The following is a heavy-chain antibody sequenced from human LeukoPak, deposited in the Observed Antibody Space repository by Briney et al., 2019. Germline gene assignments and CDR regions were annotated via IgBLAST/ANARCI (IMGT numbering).Heavy chain of an antibody. D-gene: IGHD3-22*01. CDR3: ARAPLDYYDSSGYYSHFDY. Sequence: GASVKVSCKASGYTFTSYYMHWVRQAPGQGLEWMGIINPSGCSTSYAQKFQGRVTMTRDMSTSTVYMELSSLRSEDTAVYYCARAPLDYYDSSGYYSHFDYWGQGTLVTVSS. V-gene: IGHV1-46*01. J-gene: IGHJ4*02. CDR2: INPSGCST. CDR1: GYTFTSYY.